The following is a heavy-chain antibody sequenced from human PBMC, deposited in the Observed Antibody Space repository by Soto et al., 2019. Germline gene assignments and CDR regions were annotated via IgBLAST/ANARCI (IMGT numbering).Heavy chain of an antibody. CDR2: ISAYNGNT. V-gene: IGHV1-18*01. CDR3: AREGMVRVNWFDP. J-gene: IGHJ5*02. CDR1: GYTFTSYD. D-gene: IGHD3-10*01. Sequence: ASVKVSCKASGYTFTSYDINWVRQATGQGLEWMGWISAYNGNTNYAQKLQGRVTMTTDTSTSTAYMELRSLRSDDTAVYYCAREGMVRVNWFDPWGQGTLVTVSS.